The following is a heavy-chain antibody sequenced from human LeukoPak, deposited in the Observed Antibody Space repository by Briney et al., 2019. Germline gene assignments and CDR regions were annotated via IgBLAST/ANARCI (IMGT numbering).Heavy chain of an antibody. CDR1: GFTVSNYW. J-gene: IGHJ6*02. CDR3: ARDRAARPSRYYYGMDV. CDR2: INSDGSSI. V-gene: IGHV3-74*01. D-gene: IGHD6-6*01. Sequence: PGGSLRLSCAASGFTVSNYWMHWVRQAPGKGLVWVSRINSDGSSISYADSVKGRFTISRDNAKNTLDLQMNSLRAEDTAVYYCARDRAARPSRYYYGMDVWGQGTTVTVSS.